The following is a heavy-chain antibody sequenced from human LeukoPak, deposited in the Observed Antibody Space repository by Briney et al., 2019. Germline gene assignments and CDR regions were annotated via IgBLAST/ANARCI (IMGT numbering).Heavy chain of an antibody. Sequence: ASVKVSCKASGYTFTSYGISWVRQAPGQGLEWMGWICAYNGNTNYAQKLQGRVTMTTDTSTSTAYMELRSLRSDDTAVYYCARDHSSSWSVYYYYGMDVWGQGTTVTVSS. CDR2: ICAYNGNT. D-gene: IGHD6-13*01. J-gene: IGHJ6*02. CDR3: ARDHSSSWSVYYYYGMDV. V-gene: IGHV1-18*01. CDR1: GYTFTSYG.